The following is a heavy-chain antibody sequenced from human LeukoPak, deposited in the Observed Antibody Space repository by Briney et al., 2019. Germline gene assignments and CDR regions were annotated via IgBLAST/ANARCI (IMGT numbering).Heavy chain of an antibody. J-gene: IGHJ4*02. CDR1: VFTFDDFA. CDR2: FSWNSGSI. CDR3: AKAPTYYYDSSGYIDY. V-gene: IGHV3-9*01. Sequence: GGSLRLSCAASVFTFDDFAMPWVREAPGKGLRGGSGFSWNSGSIGYADSVKGRFTISRDNAKNSLYLQMNSLRAEDTALYYCAKAPTYYYDSSGYIDYWGQGTLVTVSS. D-gene: IGHD3-22*01.